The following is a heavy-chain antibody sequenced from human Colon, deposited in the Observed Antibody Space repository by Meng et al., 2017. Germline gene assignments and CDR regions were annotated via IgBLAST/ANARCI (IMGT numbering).Heavy chain of an antibody. Sequence: QMFGPVQLQPSGILSLTGAVFGVSISSSNWWSWVRQPPGKGLEWIGEIYHSGSTNYNPSLKSRVTISVDKSKNQFSLKLSSVTAADTAVYYCASFPPPGKQWLVTDYWGQGTLVTVSS. CDR3: ASFPPPGKQWLVTDY. J-gene: IGHJ4*02. V-gene: IGHV4-4*02. D-gene: IGHD6-19*01. CDR2: IYHSGST. CDR1: GVSISSSNW.